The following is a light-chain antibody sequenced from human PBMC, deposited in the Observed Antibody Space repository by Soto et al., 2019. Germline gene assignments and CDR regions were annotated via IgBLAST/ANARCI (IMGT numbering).Light chain of an antibody. CDR3: QQLRSYPST. V-gene: IGKV1-9*01. CDR1: QDISSY. J-gene: IGKJ4*01. Sequence: IQVTQSPSSLSASVGDRDTITCRASQDISSYLAWYQQKPGKAPTLLIYAASTLQSGVPSRFSGSGFGTDFTLTISSLQAEDFASYYCQQLRSYPSTFGGGTKVDIK. CDR2: AAS.